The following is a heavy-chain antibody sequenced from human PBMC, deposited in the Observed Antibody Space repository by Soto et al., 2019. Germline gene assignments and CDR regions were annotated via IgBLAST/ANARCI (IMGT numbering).Heavy chain of an antibody. V-gene: IGHV4-39*01. Sequence: SETLSLTCTVSGGSISSSSYYWGWIRQPPGKGLEWIGSIYYSGSTYYNPSLKSRVTISVDTSKNQFSLKLSSVTAADTAVYYCARSADGSGSSWGQGTLVTVSS. J-gene: IGHJ5*02. CDR3: ARSADGSGSS. CDR2: IYYSGST. CDR1: GGSISSSSYY. D-gene: IGHD3-10*01.